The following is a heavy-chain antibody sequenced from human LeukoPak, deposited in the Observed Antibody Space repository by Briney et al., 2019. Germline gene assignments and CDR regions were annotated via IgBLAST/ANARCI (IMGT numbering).Heavy chain of an antibody. Sequence: PSETLSLTCTVSGGSISSSSYYWGWIRQPPGKGLEWIGSIYYSGSTYYNPSLKSRVTISVDTSKSQFSLKLSSVTAADTAVYYCARVVVVPAVNIDYWGQGTLATVSS. D-gene: IGHD2-2*01. V-gene: IGHV4-39*01. CDR2: IYYSGST. CDR3: ARVVVVPAVNIDY. J-gene: IGHJ4*01. CDR1: GGSISSSSYY.